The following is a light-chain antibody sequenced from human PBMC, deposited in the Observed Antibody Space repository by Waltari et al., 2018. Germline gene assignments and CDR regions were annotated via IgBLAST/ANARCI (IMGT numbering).Light chain of an antibody. CDR1: SSALGNSKR. V-gene: IGLV2-23*02. J-gene: IGLJ2*01. Sequence: QSALTQPASVSGSPGQSITISCTGTSSALGNSKRVSWYQQHPGKAPKLMIYAVSKRPSGVSDRFSGSKSGDMASLTISGLQPEDEAEYFCSSYAGSSKGVFGGGTKVTVL. CDR2: AVS. CDR3: SSYAGSSKGV.